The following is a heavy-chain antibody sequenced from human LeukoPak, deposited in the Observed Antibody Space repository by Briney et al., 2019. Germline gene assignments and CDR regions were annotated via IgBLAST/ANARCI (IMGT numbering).Heavy chain of an antibody. D-gene: IGHD3-10*01. Sequence: ASETLSLTCTVSGGSISSYYWNWVRQPPGKGLEWIGNIYSSGSTDYNPSFKSRVTISLDTSKFQFSLRLNSVTAADTAVYYCARADPNASGYFYRFNWFDPWGQGTLVTVSS. J-gene: IGHJ5*02. CDR3: ARADPNASGYFYRFNWFDP. CDR2: IYSSGST. V-gene: IGHV4-59*01. CDR1: GGSISSYY.